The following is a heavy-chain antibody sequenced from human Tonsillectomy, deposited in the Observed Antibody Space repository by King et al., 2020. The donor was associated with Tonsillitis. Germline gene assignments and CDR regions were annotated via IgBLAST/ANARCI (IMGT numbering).Heavy chain of an antibody. CDR3: AREQHAPYYFYL. CDR2: IYHSGST. V-gene: IGHV4-38-2*02. Sequence: VQLQESGPGRVKPSESLSLTCAVSGYSISSGYYWGWIRQPPGKGLEWIGSIYHSGSTYYNPSLKSRVTITVDTSKNQFSLKLSSVTAADTAVYYCAREQHAPYYFYLGGKGTLVTLPS. CDR1: GYSISSGYY. J-gene: IGHJ4*02. D-gene: IGHD6-13*01.